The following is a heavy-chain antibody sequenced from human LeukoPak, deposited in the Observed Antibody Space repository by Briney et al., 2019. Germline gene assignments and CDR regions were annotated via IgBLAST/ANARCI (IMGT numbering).Heavy chain of an antibody. J-gene: IGHJ4*02. CDR1: GFTFSSYS. Sequence: GGSLRLSCAASGFTFSSYSMNWVRQAPGKGLEWVSYISSSSTIYYADSVKGRFTISRDNAKNSLYLQMNSLRAEDMAVYYCARAKSSGYFLASGFDYWGQGTLVTVSS. CDR3: ARAKSSGYFLASGFDY. V-gene: IGHV3-48*01. D-gene: IGHD3-22*01. CDR2: ISSSSTI.